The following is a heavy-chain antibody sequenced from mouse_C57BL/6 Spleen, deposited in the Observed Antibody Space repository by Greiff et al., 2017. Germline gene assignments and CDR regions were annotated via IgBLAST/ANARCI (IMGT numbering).Heavy chain of an antibody. CDR1: GFSLTSYG. CDR3: ARHDDYGQAWFAY. J-gene: IGHJ3*01. D-gene: IGHD2-4*01. Sequence: VKLQESGPGLVAPSQSLSITCTVSGFSLTSYGVHWVRQPPGKGLEWLVVIWSDGSTTYNSALKSRLSISKDNSKSQVFLKMNSLQTDDTAMYYCARHDDYGQAWFAYWGQGTLVTVSA. CDR2: IWSDGST. V-gene: IGHV2-6-1*01.